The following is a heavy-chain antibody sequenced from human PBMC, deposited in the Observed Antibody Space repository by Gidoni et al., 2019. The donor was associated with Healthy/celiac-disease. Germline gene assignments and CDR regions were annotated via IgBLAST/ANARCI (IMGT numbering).Heavy chain of an antibody. J-gene: IGHJ6*02. CDR1: GYTFTSYG. CDR2: ISGYNGNT. Sequence: QVQLVQSGAEVKKPGASVTVSCKASGYTFTSYGISWVRQAPGQGLEWMGWISGYNGNTNYAQKLQGRVTMTTDTSTSTAYMELRSLRSDDTAVYYCASGYCSSTSCYLAGMDVWGQGTTVTVSS. D-gene: IGHD2-2*01. V-gene: IGHV1-18*01. CDR3: ASGYCSSTSCYLAGMDV.